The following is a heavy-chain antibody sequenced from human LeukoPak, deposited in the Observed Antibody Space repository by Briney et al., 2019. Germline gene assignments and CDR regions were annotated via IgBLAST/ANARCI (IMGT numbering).Heavy chain of an antibody. CDR2: ISYDGTNK. J-gene: IGHJ4*02. CDR1: GFTFSNYA. Sequence: PGGSLRLSCAASGFTFSNYAMHWVRQALGKGLEWVAVISYDGTNKYYADSVKGRFTISRDSSRNTLDLQMDSLRVEDTAVYYCARAAATVTLLPDYWGQGTLVTVSS. D-gene: IGHD4-17*01. CDR3: ARAAATVTLLPDY. V-gene: IGHV3-30-3*01.